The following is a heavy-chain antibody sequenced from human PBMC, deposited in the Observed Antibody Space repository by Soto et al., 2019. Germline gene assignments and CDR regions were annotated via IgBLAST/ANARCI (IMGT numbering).Heavy chain of an antibody. CDR3: IQSRFGGVCLQSYAPYYYNGRAV. V-gene: IGHV2-5*02. J-gene: IGHJ6*04. Sequence: SGPTLVNPTQTLTLTCTFSAFSLSTGGVGVGWIRQPPGKALEWLALIYWDDDKRYSPSLRSRLTITKDTSKNQVVLTMTNMAPVDTATYYCIQSRFGGVCLQSYAPYYYNGRAVGGKGTTVTVSS. CDR1: AFSLSTGGVG. CDR2: IYWDDDK. D-gene: IGHD2-21*02.